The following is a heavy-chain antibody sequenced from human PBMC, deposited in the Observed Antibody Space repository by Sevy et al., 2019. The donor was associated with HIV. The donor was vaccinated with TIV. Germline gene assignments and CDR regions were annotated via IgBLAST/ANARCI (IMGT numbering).Heavy chain of an antibody. CDR1: GGSISSYY. CDR2: IYYSGST. CDR3: ARVDPLSDTAIDY. Sequence: SETLSLTCTVSGGSISSYYWSWIRQPPGKGLEWIGYIYYSGSTNYNPSLKSRVTISVETSKNQFSLKLSSVTAADTAVYYCARVDPLSDTAIDYWGQGTLVTVSS. D-gene: IGHD5-18*01. V-gene: IGHV4-59*01. J-gene: IGHJ4*02.